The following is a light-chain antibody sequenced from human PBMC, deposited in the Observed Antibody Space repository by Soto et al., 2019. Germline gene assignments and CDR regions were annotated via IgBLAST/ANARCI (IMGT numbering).Light chain of an antibody. CDR3: LQYGRSPGWT. CDR1: QSVDNNF. J-gene: IGKJ1*01. V-gene: IGKV3-20*01. CDR2: ATS. Sequence: EDVLTQSPGALSLSPGERAALSCRASQSVDNNFLAWYQQKPGQAPRLLIYATSSRATGIPARFSGSGAGTNFTLTISRMEHEDFSVYYCLQYGRSPGWTFGQGTRVEI.